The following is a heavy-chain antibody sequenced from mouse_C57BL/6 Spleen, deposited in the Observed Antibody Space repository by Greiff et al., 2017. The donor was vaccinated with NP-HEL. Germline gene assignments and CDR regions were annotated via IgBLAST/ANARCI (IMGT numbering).Heavy chain of an antibody. CDR3: ARDYGSPYFDY. V-gene: IGHV1-72*01. D-gene: IGHD1-1*01. CDR1: GYTFTSYW. CDR2: IDPNGGGT. J-gene: IGHJ2*01. Sequence: QVQLKQPGAELVKPGASVKLSCKASGYTFTSYWMHWVKQRPGRGLEWIGRIDPNGGGTKYNEKFKSKATLTVDKPSSTAYMQLSSLTSEDSAVYYCARDYGSPYFDYWGQGTTLTVSS.